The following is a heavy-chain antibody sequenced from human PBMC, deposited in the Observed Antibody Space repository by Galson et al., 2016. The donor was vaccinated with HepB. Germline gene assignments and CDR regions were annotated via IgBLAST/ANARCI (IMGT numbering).Heavy chain of an antibody. CDR3: AKGGLRWYHNFNC. CDR1: GFTFSTYA. CDR2: LSGSAGST. V-gene: IGHV3-23*01. D-gene: IGHD4-23*01. J-gene: IGHJ4*02. Sequence: SLRLSCAASGFTFSTYAMSWVRQALGKGLEWVSVLSGSAGSTSYADSVKGRFTISRDNSKNMLYMQVNSLRAEDTAVYYCAKGGLRWYHNFNCWGQGTLVAVSS.